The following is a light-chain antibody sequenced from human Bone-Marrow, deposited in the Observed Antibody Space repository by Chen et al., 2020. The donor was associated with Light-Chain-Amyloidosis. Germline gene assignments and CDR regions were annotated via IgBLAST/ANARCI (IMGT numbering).Light chain of an antibody. CDR1: QTVLDSSRTKHS. Sequence: DIVMTQSPDSLAVSLGERDTINCKSSQTVLDSSRTKHSLTWYQQRAGQPPKLLIYWASTRESGVPDRFRGSGSGTDFTISISTLRAEDVGVSYCQQYYATPWTFGQGTKVEIK. V-gene: IGKV4-1*01. CDR2: WAS. J-gene: IGKJ1*01. CDR3: QQYYATPWT.